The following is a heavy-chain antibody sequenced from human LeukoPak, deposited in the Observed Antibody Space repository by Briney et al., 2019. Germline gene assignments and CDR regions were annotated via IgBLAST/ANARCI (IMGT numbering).Heavy chain of an antibody. Sequence: KSSETLSLTCAVYGGSFSGYYWSWIRQPPGKGLEWMGEINHSGSTNYNPSLKSPVTISVDTSKNQFSLKLSSVTAADTAVYYCAGSATALPGYWGQGTLVTVSS. V-gene: IGHV4-34*01. CDR2: INHSGST. D-gene: IGHD1-26*01. J-gene: IGHJ4*02. CDR1: GGSFSGYY. CDR3: AGSATALPGY.